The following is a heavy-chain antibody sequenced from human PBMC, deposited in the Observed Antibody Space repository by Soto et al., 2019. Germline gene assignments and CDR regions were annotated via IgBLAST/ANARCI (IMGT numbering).Heavy chain of an antibody. Sequence: SETLSLTCAVYGGSFSGYYWSWIRQPPGKGLEWIGEINHSGSTNYNPSLKSRVTITVDTSKNQFSLKLSSVTAADTALYYCARSLLVVPAAIDWFDPWGQGTLVTVSS. CDR1: GGSFSGYY. D-gene: IGHD2-2*01. CDR2: INHSGST. J-gene: IGHJ5*02. V-gene: IGHV4-34*01. CDR3: ARSLLVVPAAIDWFDP.